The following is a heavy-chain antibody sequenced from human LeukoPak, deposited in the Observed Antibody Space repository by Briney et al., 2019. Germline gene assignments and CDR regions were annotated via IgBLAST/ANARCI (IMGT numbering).Heavy chain of an antibody. CDR3: ARAGEYSSSSPSYYYGMDV. CDR1: GGSFSGYY. D-gene: IGHD6-6*01. J-gene: IGHJ6*02. Sequence: SETLSLTCAVYGGSFSGYYWSWIRQPPGKGLEWIGEINHSGSTNYNPSLKSRVTISVETCKKQFSLKLSSVTAADTAVYYCARAGEYSSSSPSYYYGMDVWGQGTTVTVSS. CDR2: INHSGST. V-gene: IGHV4-34*01.